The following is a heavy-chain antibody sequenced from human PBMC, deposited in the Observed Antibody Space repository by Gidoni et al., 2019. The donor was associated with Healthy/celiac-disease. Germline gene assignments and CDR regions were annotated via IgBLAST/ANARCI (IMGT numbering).Heavy chain of an antibody. CDR2: SSSSSSYI. V-gene: IGHV3-21*01. Sequence: VQLVESGGGLVKPAASLRLSFAASGFTFSSYSMNWVRQAPGKGLEWVSSSSSSSSYIYYADSVKGRFTISRDNAKNSLYLQMNSLRAEDTAVYYCAREATVTTWDYWGQGTLVTVSS. CDR3: AREATVTTWDY. D-gene: IGHD4-17*01. J-gene: IGHJ4*02. CDR1: GFTFSSYS.